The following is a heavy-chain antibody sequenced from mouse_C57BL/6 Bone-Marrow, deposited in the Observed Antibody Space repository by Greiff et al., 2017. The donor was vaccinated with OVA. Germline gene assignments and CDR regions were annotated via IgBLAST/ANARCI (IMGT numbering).Heavy chain of an antibody. CDR2: IHPNSGST. CDR1: GYTFTSYW. CDR3: ARWVYAMDY. V-gene: IGHV1-64*01. J-gene: IGHJ4*01. Sequence: QVQLQQPGAELVKPGASVKLSCKASGYTFTSYWMHWVKQRPGQGLEWIGMIHPNSGSTNYNEKLKSKATLTVDKSSSSAYLQLISLTSEDSAVYYCARWVYAMDYWGQGTSVTVSS.